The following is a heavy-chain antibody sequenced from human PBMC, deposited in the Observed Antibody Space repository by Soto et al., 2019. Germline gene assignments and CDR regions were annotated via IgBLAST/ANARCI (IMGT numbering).Heavy chain of an antibody. J-gene: IGHJ4*02. CDR3: ARDAPDTATTTRYVDY. V-gene: IGHV4-31*03. Sequence: SETLSLTCTVSGGSISSGGYYWSWIRQHPGKGLEWIGYIYYSGNTYYNPSLKSRVTVSRDTSKNQFSLNLSSVTAADTAVYYCARDAPDTATTTRYVDYWGQGTLVTVSS. CDR2: IYYSGNT. D-gene: IGHD4-17*01. CDR1: GGSISSGGYY.